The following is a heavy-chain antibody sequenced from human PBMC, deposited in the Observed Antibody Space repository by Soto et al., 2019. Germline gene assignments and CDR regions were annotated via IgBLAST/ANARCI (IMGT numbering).Heavy chain of an antibody. CDR1: GYTFTSYG. D-gene: IGHD2-2*01. CDR2: ISAYNGNT. J-gene: IGHJ4*02. Sequence: QVQLVQSGAEVKKPGASVKVSCKASGYTFTSYGISWVRQAPGQGLEWMGWISAYNGNTNYAQKLQGRVTMTTDTSTSKAYMELGSLRSDDTAVYYCARRGDCISTGCYQAFDYWGQGTLVTVSS. V-gene: IGHV1-18*01. CDR3: ARRGDCISTGCYQAFDY.